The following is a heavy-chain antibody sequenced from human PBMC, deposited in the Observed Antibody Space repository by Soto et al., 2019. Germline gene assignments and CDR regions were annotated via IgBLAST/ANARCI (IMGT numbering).Heavy chain of an antibody. CDR1: GGSISSYY. CDR3: ARSYGWAFDI. J-gene: IGHJ3*02. D-gene: IGHD3-16*01. V-gene: IGHV4-59*01. Sequence: QVQLQESGPGLVKPSETLSLSCTVSGGSISSYYWGWIRQPPGKGLEWIGYIFYSGSTNYNPSFKSRVTISVDTSENQFSLKLTSVTAADTAVYYCARSYGWAFDIWGQGTMVTVSS. CDR2: IFYSGST.